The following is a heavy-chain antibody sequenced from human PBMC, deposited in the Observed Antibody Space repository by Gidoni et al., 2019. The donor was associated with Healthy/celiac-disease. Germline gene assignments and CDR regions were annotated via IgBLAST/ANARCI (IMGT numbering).Heavy chain of an antibody. D-gene: IGHD2-2*01. Sequence: EVQLLASGGGLVQQGGSLGLSCAASGFPSSNDAMSWFRQAPGKVLDWVASISATGASTYYADSVKGRFTISRDNSKNTLYLQMDSLRAEDTAVYYCAKWYSSTWYGDYWGQGTLVTVSS. CDR1: GFPSSNDA. CDR3: AKWYSSTWYGDY. CDR2: ISATGAST. V-gene: IGHV3-23*01. J-gene: IGHJ4*02.